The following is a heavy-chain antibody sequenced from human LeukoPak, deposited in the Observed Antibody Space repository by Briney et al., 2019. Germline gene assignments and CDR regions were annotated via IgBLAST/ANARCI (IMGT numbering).Heavy chain of an antibody. CDR2: IIPIFGTA. J-gene: IGHJ5*02. D-gene: IGHD3-22*01. CDR3: ARSRGYYYLNWFDP. V-gene: IGHV1-69*05. Sequence: GSSVKVSCKASGGTFSSYAISWVRQAPGQGLEWMGGIIPIFGTANYAQKFQGRVTITTDESTSTAYMELSSLRSEDTAVYYCARSRGYYYLNWFDPWGQGALVTVSS. CDR1: GGTFSSYA.